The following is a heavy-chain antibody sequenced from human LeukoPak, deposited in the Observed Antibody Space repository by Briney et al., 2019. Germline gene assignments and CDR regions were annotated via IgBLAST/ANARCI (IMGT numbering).Heavy chain of an antibody. V-gene: IGHV3-7*01. D-gene: IGHD6-13*01. Sequence: GGSLRLSCAASGFTFSSYWMSWVRQAPGKGLEWVANIKQDGSEKYYVDSVKGRFTISRDNAKNSLYLQMNSLRAEDTAVYYCARDRVRLEAAEYYFDCWGQGTLVTVSS. CDR3: ARDRVRLEAAEYYFDC. CDR2: IKQDGSEK. CDR1: GFTFSSYW. J-gene: IGHJ4*02.